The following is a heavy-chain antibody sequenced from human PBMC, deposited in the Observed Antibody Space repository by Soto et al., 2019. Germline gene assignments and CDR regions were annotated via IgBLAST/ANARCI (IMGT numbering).Heavy chain of an antibody. CDR1: GFNFRSYS. V-gene: IGHV3-48*02. Sequence: EAQLVESGGGLVQPGGSLRLSCVASGFNFRSYSLSWVRQAPGKGLEWIAYIDTSSSLIYYADSVESRFAISRDNAKNSLYLQVDSLRDEDTALYYCARDFLTGDAREAFDISGQGTMVTVSS. J-gene: IGHJ3*02. D-gene: IGHD7-27*01. CDR2: IDTSSSLI. CDR3: ARDFLTGDAREAFDI.